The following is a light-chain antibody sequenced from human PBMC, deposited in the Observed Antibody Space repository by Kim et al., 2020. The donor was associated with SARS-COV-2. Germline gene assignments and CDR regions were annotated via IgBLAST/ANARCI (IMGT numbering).Light chain of an antibody. CDR2: RNN. J-gene: IGLJ3*02. CDR3: AAWADSLSGWV. Sequence: QSVLTQPPSASGTPGQRVTISCSGSSSNIGSNYVYWYQQLPGTAPTLLIYRNNQRPSGVPDRFSGSTSGTSASLAISGLRSEDEADYYCAAWADSLSGWVFGGGTQLTVL. V-gene: IGLV1-47*01. CDR1: SSNIGSNY.